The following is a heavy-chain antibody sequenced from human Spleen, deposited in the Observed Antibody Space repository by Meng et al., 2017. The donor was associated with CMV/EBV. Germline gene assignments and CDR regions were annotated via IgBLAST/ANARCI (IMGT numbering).Heavy chain of an antibody. CDR3: ARTGRDGLGGS. V-gene: IGHV1-18*01. Sequence: QVQLVQSGAEVKKPGASVKVSCKASGYTFTSYGMSWLRQAPGQGLEWMGWISAYNGNTIYAQKVQGRVTMTTDASTNTAYLELRSLRSEDTAVYYCARTGRDGLGGSWGQGTLVTVSS. D-gene: IGHD5-24*01. CDR1: GYTFTSYG. CDR2: ISAYNGNT. J-gene: IGHJ4*02.